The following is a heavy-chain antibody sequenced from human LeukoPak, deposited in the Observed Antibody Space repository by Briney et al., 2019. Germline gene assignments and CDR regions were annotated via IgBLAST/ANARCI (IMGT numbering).Heavy chain of an antibody. CDR2: IKSKTDGGTT. Sequence: EGSLRLSCAASGFTFSNVWRSWVRQAPGEGLEWVGRIKSKTDGGTTDYAAPVKGRFTISRDDSKNTLFLQMNGLKIEDTAVYYCTTVSREDSSSDYWGQGTLVTVSS. J-gene: IGHJ4*02. D-gene: IGHD6-13*01. V-gene: IGHV3-15*01. CDR3: TTVSREDSSSDY. CDR1: GFTFSNVW.